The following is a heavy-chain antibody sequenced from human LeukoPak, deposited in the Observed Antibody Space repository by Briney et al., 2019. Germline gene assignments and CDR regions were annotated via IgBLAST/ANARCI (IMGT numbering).Heavy chain of an antibody. V-gene: IGHV3-48*03. CDR3: ARGTVAGRNAYHYYYYYMDV. D-gene: IGHD6-19*01. CDR2: INYSGNTI. Sequence: GGSLRLSCATSGFTFSSYEMNWVRQAPGKGLEWVSYINYSGNTIYYADSVKGRFTISRDNAKNSLHLQMNSLRAEDTAVYYCARGTVAGRNAYHYYYYYMDVWGKGTTVTISS. J-gene: IGHJ6*03. CDR1: GFTFSSYE.